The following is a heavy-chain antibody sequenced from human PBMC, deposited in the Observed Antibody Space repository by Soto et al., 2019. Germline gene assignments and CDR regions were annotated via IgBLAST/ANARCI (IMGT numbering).Heavy chain of an antibody. J-gene: IGHJ3*01. D-gene: IGHD3-22*01. CDR2: IIPIFGAA. CDR1: GATFRRYA. CDR3: GKTLYYYDSGGYQ. V-gene: IGHV1-69*13. Sequence: SVKVSCKASGATFRRYAISWVRQAPGQGLEWMGGIIPIFGAANYAQKFQGRVTITADESTSTAYMELSSLRAEDTAAYYCGKTLYYYDSGGYQWGQ.